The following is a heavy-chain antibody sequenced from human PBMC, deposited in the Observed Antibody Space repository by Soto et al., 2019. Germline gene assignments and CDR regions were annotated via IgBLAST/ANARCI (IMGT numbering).Heavy chain of an antibody. CDR2: IYYSGLT. Sequence: SETLSLTCTVSGGSISSTNHYWGWIRQPPGKGLEWIGDIYYSGLTRNNPSLKSRVTISVDTSKDQFSLKLSSVTAADTAVYYCARHGYYYDSTGYYYFVWGQGTLVTVSS. CDR3: ARHGYYYDSTGYYYFV. D-gene: IGHD3-22*01. V-gene: IGHV4-39*01. J-gene: IGHJ4*02. CDR1: GGSISSTNHY.